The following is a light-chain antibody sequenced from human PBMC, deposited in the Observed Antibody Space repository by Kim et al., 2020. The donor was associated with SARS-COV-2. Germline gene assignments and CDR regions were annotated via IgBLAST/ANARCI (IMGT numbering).Light chain of an antibody. V-gene: IGLV1-40*01. Sequence: VTSSCTGSSSNIGAGYDVHWYQQRPGTAPKLLIYGNSNRPSGVPDRCSDSKSGTSASLAITGLQAEDEADYYCQSYDSSLSAPYVFGTGTKVTVL. CDR2: GNS. CDR1: SSNIGAGYD. CDR3: QSYDSSLSAPYV. J-gene: IGLJ1*01.